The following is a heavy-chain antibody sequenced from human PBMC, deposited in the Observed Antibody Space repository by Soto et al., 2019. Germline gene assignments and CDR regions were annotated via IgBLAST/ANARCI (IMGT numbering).Heavy chain of an antibody. Sequence: QGQLVESGGGVVQPGGSLRLSCEASGFSFSSYGMHWVRQAPGKGLEWVAVVSYDGNNEYYVDSVKGRFTTSRDNSKNTVFLQMNSLRPEDTAVYYCAKSKSGVGSFQLQSFFDYWGQGSLVTVSS. CDR1: GFSFSSYG. D-gene: IGHD4-4*01. CDR3: AKSKSGVGSFQLQSFFDY. CDR2: VSYDGNNE. V-gene: IGHV3-30*18. J-gene: IGHJ4*02.